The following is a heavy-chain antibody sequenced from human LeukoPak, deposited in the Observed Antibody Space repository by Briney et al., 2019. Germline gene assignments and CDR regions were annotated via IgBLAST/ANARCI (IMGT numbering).Heavy chain of an antibody. CDR2: INPNSGGT. V-gene: IGHV1-2*02. Sequence: ASVKVSCKASGYTFTGYYMHWVRQASGQGLEWMGWINPNSGGTNYAQKFQGRVTMTRDTSISTAYMELSRLRSDDTAVYYCARVIKPIGYCSSTSCYGPQADYWGQGTLVTVSS. CDR1: GYTFTGYY. D-gene: IGHD2-2*01. CDR3: ARVIKPIGYCSSTSCYGPQADY. J-gene: IGHJ4*02.